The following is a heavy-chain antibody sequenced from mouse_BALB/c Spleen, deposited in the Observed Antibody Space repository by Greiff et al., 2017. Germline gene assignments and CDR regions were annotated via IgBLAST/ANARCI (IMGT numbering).Heavy chain of an antibody. Sequence: EVQGVESGGGLVKPGGSLKLSCAASGFTFSSYTMSWVRQTPEKRLEWVATISSGGSYTYYPDSVKGRFTISRDNAKNTLYLQMSSLKSEDTAMYYCTRDQGYYFDYWGQGTTLTVSS. J-gene: IGHJ2*01. D-gene: IGHD3-3*01. V-gene: IGHV5-6-4*01. CDR2: ISSGGSYT. CDR1: GFTFSSYT. CDR3: TRDQGYYFDY.